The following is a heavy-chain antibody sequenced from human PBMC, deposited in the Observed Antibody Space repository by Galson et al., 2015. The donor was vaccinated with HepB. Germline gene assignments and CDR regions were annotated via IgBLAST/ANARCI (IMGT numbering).Heavy chain of an antibody. CDR1: GFTFSSYA. CDR3: AKDPSFYFQH. CDR2: ISGSGGST. J-gene: IGHJ1*01. Sequence: SCKASGFTFSSYAMSWVRQAPGKGLEWVSAISGSGGSTYYADSVKGRFTISRDNSKNTLYLQMNSLRAEDTAVYYCAKDPSFYFQHWGQGTLVTVSS. V-gene: IGHV3-23*01.